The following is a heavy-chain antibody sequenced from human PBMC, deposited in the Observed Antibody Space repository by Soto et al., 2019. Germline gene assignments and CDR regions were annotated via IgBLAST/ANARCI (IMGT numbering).Heavy chain of an antibody. CDR1: GYTFTSYD. CDR2: MNPNSGNT. Sequence: QVQLVQSGAEVKKPGASVKVSCKASGYTFTSYDINWVRQATGQGLEWMGWMNPNSGNTGYAQKFQGRVTMTRNTSISTAYMELSSLRSEDTAVYYCARGLDNYYDRRSANGYWGQGTLVTVSS. J-gene: IGHJ4*02. V-gene: IGHV1-8*01. D-gene: IGHD3-22*01. CDR3: ARGLDNYYDRRSANGY.